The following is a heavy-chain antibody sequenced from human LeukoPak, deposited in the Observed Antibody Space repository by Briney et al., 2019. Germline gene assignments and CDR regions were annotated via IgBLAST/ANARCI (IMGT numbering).Heavy chain of an antibody. V-gene: IGHV4-30-4*01. CDR1: GGSISRGDYY. CDR3: ARVQLGDGYNLFDY. CDR2: IYYSGST. J-gene: IGHJ4*02. Sequence: SETLSLTCTVSGGSISRGDYYWSWIRQPPGKGLEWIGYIYYSGSTYYNPSLKSRVTISVDTSKNQFSLKLSSVTAADTAVYYCARVQLGDGYNLFDYWGQGTLVTVSS. D-gene: IGHD5-24*01.